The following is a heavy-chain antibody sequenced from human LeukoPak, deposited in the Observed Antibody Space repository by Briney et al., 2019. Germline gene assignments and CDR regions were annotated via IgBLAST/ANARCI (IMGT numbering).Heavy chain of an antibody. V-gene: IGHV1-2*02. J-gene: IGHJ6*03. CDR1: GYTFTGYY. D-gene: IGHD2/OR15-2a*01. CDR2: INPNSGGT. CDR3: ARDPRLYFQDCYYMDV. Sequence: ASVKVSCKASGYTFTGYYMHWVRQAPGQGLEWMGWINPNSGGTNYAQKFQGRVTMTRDTSISTAYMELSRLRSDDTAVYYCARDPRLYFQDCYYMDVWGKGTTVTVSS.